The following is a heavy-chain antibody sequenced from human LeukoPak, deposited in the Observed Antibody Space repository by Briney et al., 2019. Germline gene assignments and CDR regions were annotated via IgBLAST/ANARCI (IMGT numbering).Heavy chain of an antibody. J-gene: IGHJ4*02. CDR3: ARGSIVITYSPGYYFDY. CDR1: GGSISSSSYY. V-gene: IGHV4-39*01. D-gene: IGHD3-22*01. Sequence: SETLSLTCTVSGGSISSSSYYWGWIRQPPGKGLEWIGNIYYSGSTYYNPSLKGRVTISVDTSKNQFSLKLSSVTAADTAVYYCARGSIVITYSPGYYFDYWGQGTLVTVSS. CDR2: IYYSGST.